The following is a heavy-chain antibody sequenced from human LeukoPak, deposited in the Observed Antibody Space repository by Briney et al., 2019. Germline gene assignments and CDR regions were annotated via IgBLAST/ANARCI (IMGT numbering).Heavy chain of an antibody. J-gene: IGHJ4*02. CDR3: AKEEWLRSLDY. D-gene: IGHD5-12*01. Sequence: PGGSLRLSCAASGFTFSTYWMTWVRQAPGKGLDWVGNIKQDGSETYYADSVKGRFTISRDNSKNTLYLQMNSLRAEDTAVYYCAKEEWLRSLDYWGQGTLVTVSS. CDR2: IKQDGSET. CDR1: GFTFSTYW. V-gene: IGHV3-7*01.